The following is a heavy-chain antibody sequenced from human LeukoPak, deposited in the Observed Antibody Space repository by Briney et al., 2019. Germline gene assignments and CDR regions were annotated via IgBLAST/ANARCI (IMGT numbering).Heavy chain of an antibody. CDR2: IYYSGST. CDR1: GGSISSGDYY. Sequence: SQTLSLTCTVSGGSISSGDYYRSWIRQPPGKGLEWIGYIYYSGSTYYNPSLKSRVTISVDTSKNQFSLKLSSVTAADTAVYYCARGSRAVAAADYWGQGTLVTVSS. CDR3: ARGSRAVAAADY. V-gene: IGHV4-30-4*08. D-gene: IGHD6-19*01. J-gene: IGHJ4*02.